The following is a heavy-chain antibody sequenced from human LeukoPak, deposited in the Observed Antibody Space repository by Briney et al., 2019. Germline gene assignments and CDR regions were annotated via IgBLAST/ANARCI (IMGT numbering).Heavy chain of an antibody. Sequence: ASVKVSCKASGYTFTSYGISWVRQAPGQGLEWMGWISAYNGNTNYAQKLQGRVTMTTDTSTSTAYMELRSLRSDDTAVYYCARDSEIVLTVYNRERFDPWGQGTLVTVSS. CDR1: GYTFTSYG. J-gene: IGHJ5*02. V-gene: IGHV1-18*01. CDR3: ARDSEIVLTVYNRERFDP. D-gene: IGHD2-8*01. CDR2: ISAYNGNT.